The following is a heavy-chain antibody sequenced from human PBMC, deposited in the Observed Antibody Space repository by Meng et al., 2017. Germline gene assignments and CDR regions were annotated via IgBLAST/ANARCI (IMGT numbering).Heavy chain of an antibody. J-gene: IGHJ4*02. CDR2: INHSGST. CDR1: GGCFSSYY. CDR3: ARAPGYYGSGAVDY. D-gene: IGHD3-10*01. V-gene: IGHV4-34*01. Sequence: QQQLRQGGGGALEPSWPLYLTCAVDGGCFSSYYWSWIRQPPGKGLEWIGEINHSGSTNYNPSLKSRVTISVDTSKNQFSLKLSSVTAADTAVYYCARAPGYYGSGAVDYWGQGTLVTVSS.